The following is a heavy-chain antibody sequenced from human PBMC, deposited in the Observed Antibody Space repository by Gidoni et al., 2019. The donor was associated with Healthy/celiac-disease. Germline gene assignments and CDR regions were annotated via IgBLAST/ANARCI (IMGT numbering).Heavy chain of an antibody. V-gene: IGHV3-21*01. Sequence: EVQLVESGGGLVKPGGSLRLSCAASGFPFSSYSMNWVRQAPGKGLEWVSSISSSSSYIYYADSVKGRFTISRDNAKNSLYLQMNSLRAEDTAVYYCARWGIAVALDAFDIWGQGTMVTVSS. J-gene: IGHJ3*02. CDR3: ARWGIAVALDAFDI. CDR2: ISSSSSYI. D-gene: IGHD6-19*01. CDR1: GFPFSSYS.